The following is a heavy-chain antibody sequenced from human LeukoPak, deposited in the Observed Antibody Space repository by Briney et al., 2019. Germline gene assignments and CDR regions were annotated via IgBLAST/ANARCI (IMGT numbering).Heavy chain of an antibody. CDR2: INPNSGGT. CDR1: GYTFTGYY. Sequence: GASVKVSCKASGYTFTGYYMHWVRQAPGQGLEWMGWINPNSGGTNYAQKFQGRVTMTRDTSISTAYMELSRLRSDDTAVYYCARFGCSSTSCYIDYWGQGILVTVSS. J-gene: IGHJ4*02. V-gene: IGHV1-2*02. CDR3: ARFGCSSTSCYIDY. D-gene: IGHD2-2*02.